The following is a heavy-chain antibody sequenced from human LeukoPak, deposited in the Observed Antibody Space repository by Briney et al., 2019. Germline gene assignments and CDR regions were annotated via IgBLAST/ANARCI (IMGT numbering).Heavy chain of an antibody. Sequence: KPSETLSLTCAVSGGSISSSNWWSWVRQPPGKGLEWIGEIYHSGSTNYNPSLKSRVTISVDKSKNQFSLKLSSVTAADTAVYYCARDGVVVRRAFDFWGQGTMVTVSS. CDR3: ARDGVVVRRAFDF. CDR2: IYHSGST. CDR1: GGSISSSNW. V-gene: IGHV4-4*02. J-gene: IGHJ3*01. D-gene: IGHD3-22*01.